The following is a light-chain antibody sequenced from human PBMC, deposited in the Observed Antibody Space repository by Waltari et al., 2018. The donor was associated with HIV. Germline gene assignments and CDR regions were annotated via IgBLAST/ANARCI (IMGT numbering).Light chain of an antibody. J-gene: IGLJ2*01. Sequence: QSVLTQPPSVSGAPGQRVTISCTGSSSNIGAGYDVHWYQQLPGTAPKLLIYANINRPSGVPYRFSGSQSGSSASLAITGLQAEDEANYYCQSFDSSLTTSGVIFGGGTKLTVL. CDR2: ANI. CDR3: QSFDSSLTTSGVI. CDR1: SSNIGAGYD. V-gene: IGLV1-40*01.